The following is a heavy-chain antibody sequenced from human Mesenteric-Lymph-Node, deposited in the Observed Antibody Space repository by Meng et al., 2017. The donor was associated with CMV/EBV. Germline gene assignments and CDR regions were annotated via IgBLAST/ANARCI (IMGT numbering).Heavy chain of an antibody. D-gene: IGHD2-15*01. CDR2: INHSGST. CDR1: GGSFSGYY. J-gene: IGHJ6*02. Sequence: SETLSLTCAVYGGSFSGYYWSWIRQPPGKGREGIGEINHSGSTNYNPSLKSRVSLSVDTSKNQFSLKLSSVTAADTAVYYCARDPGYCSGGACQGATPFYYYGMDIWGQGTTVTVSS. V-gene: IGHV4-34*01. CDR3: ARDPGYCSGGACQGATPFYYYGMDI.